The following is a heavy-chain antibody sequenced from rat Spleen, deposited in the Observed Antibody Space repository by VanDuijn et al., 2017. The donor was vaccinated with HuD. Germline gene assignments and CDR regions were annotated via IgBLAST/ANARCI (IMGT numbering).Heavy chain of an antibody. J-gene: IGHJ4*01. CDR3: ARAPGNGYVMDA. CDR2: IWTGGST. Sequence: QVQLKESGPDLVQPSQTLSLTCTVSGFSLTSYNVHWVRQPTGKGLEWMGVIWTGGSTDYNSALKSRLSISRDTSKSQVFLKMNSLQSEDTTTYYCARAPGNGYVMDAWGQGASVTVSS. D-gene: IGHD5-1*01. CDR1: GFSLTSYN. V-gene: IGHV2-30*01.